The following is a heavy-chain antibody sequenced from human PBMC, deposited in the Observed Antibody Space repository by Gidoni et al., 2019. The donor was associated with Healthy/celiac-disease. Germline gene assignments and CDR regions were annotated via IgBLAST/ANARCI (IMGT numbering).Heavy chain of an antibody. V-gene: IGHV4-34*01. CDR2: INHSGST. J-gene: IGHJ4*02. CDR3: ARGQVGASLPFDY. CDR1: GGSFSGYY. D-gene: IGHD1-26*01. Sequence: QVQLQQWGAGLLKPSETLSLTCAVYGGSFSGYYWSWIRQPPGKGLEWIREINHSGSTNYNPSLKSRVTISVDTSKNQFSLKLSSVTAADTAVYYCARGQVGASLPFDYWGQGTLVTVSS.